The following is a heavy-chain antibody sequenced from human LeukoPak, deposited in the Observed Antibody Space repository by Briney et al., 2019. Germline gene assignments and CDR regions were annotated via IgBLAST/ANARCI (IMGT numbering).Heavy chain of an antibody. Sequence: SETQSLTCTVSGGSLSSSSYYWGWIRQPPGKRMEWIGSIYYRGSTYYNPSLKSRVTISVDTSKNQFSLKLSSVTAADTAVYYCARHRGLEQPTNVYWGQGTLVTVSS. CDR3: ARHRGLEQPTNVY. J-gene: IGHJ4*02. CDR2: IYYRGST. V-gene: IGHV4-39*01. D-gene: IGHD2-8*01. CDR1: GGSLSSSSYY.